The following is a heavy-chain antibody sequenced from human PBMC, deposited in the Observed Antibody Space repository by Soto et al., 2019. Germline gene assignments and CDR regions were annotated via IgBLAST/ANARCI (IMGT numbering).Heavy chain of an antibody. Sequence: QITLKESGPTLVKPTQTLTLTCTFSGFSLSTSGVGVGWIRQPPGKALEWLALIYWDDDKRYSPSLKSRLTIAKDTSKTQVVLTMTNMDPVYTATYYCAHRRSTYYYDSTFDPWGQGTLVTVSS. CDR1: GFSLSTSGVG. CDR2: IYWDDDK. D-gene: IGHD3-22*01. V-gene: IGHV2-5*02. J-gene: IGHJ5*02. CDR3: AHRRSTYYYDSTFDP.